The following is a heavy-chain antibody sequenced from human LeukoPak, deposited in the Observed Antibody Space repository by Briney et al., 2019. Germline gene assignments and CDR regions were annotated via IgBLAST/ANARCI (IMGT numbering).Heavy chain of an antibody. J-gene: IGHJ4*02. CDR1: GFTFDDYT. D-gene: IGHD5-18*01. CDR2: ISWDGGST. CDR3: AKDICLRGWLHFDY. Sequence: PGGSLRLSCAASGFTFDDYTMHWVRQAPGKGLEWVSLISWDGGSTYYADSVKGRFTISRDNSKNSLYLQMNSLRTEDTALYYCAKDICLRGWLHFDYWGQGTLVTVSS. V-gene: IGHV3-43*01.